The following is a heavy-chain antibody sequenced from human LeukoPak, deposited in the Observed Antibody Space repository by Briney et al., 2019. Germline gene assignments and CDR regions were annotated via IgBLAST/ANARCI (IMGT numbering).Heavy chain of an antibody. CDR1: GYTFTSYA. V-gene: IGHV1-3*01. D-gene: IGHD6-13*01. Sequence: GASVKVSCKASGYTFTSYAMHWVRQAPGQRLEWMGGINAGNGNTKYSQKFQGRVTITRDTSASTAYMELSSLRSEDTAVYYCARDSAIWQQLVRGWFDPWGQGTLVTVSS. CDR2: INAGNGNT. CDR3: ARDSAIWQQLVRGWFDP. J-gene: IGHJ5*02.